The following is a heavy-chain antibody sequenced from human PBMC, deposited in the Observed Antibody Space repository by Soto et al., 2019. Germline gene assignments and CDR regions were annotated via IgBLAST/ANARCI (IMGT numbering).Heavy chain of an antibody. CDR2: MNPNSGIT. CDR1: GYTFTSYD. J-gene: IGHJ6*03. D-gene: IGHD3-9*01. V-gene: IGHV1-8*01. Sequence: ASVKVSCKASGYTFTSYDINWVRQATGQGLEWMGWMNPNSGITGYAQKFQGRVTMTRNTSISTAYMELSSLRSEDTAVYYCARGPARYDILTGYSPYYYYYMDVWGKGTTVTVSS. CDR3: ARGPARYDILTGYSPYYYYYMDV.